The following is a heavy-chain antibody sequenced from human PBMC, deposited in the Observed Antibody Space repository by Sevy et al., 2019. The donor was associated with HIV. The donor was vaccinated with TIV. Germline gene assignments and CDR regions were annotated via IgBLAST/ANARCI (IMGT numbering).Heavy chain of an antibody. J-gene: IGHJ3*02. CDR2: ISSNGGST. CDR1: GFTFSSYD. CDR3: VKDPYSGSYFDAFDI. D-gene: IGHD1-26*01. Sequence: GGSLRLSCSASGFTFSSYDMHWVRQAPGKGLEYVSDISSNGGSTYYADSVKGRFTISRDNSKNTLYLQMSSLRAEDTAVYYCVKDPYSGSYFDAFDIWGQGTMVTVSS. V-gene: IGHV3-64D*06.